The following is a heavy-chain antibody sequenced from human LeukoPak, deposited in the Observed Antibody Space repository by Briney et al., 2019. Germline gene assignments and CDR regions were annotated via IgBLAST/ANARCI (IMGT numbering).Heavy chain of an antibody. J-gene: IGHJ4*02. CDR2: ISDSGGRT. CDR3: ATRGVVIRVILVGFHKEAYYFDS. D-gene: IGHD3-22*01. Sequence: SGGSLRLSCAVSGITLSNYGMSWVRQAPGKGLEWVAGISDSGGRTNYADSVKGRFTISRDNPNNTLYLQMNSLSAEDTAVSFCATRGVVIRVILVGFHKEAYYFDSWGQGALVTVSS. CDR1: GITLSNYG. V-gene: IGHV3-23*01.